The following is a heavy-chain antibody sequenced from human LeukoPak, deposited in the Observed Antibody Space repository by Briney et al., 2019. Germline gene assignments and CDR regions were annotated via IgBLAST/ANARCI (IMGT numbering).Heavy chain of an antibody. CDR1: GFTFSSYD. V-gene: IGHV3-30*04. CDR3: ARESLRAALHYMDV. D-gene: IGHD4-11*01. J-gene: IGHJ6*03. Sequence: GGSLRLSCAASGFTFSSYDMNWVRQVPGRGLEWLALISYDGSIKYYADSVKGRFTISRDNSKNTFYLQLNTLRAEDTAVYYCARESLRAALHYMDVWGKGATVTVSS. CDR2: ISYDGSIK.